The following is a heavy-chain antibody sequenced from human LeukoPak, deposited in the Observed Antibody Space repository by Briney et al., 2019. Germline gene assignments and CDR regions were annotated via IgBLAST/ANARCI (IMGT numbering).Heavy chain of an antibody. D-gene: IGHD3-22*01. CDR3: AREVDDSSGYPIYYFDY. J-gene: IGHJ4*02. CDR1: GYTFTSYA. Sequence: SVKVSCKASGYTFTSYAISWVRQAPGQGLEWMGGIIPIFGTANYAQKFQGRVTITADESTSTAYMELSSLRSEDTAVYYCAREVDDSSGYPIYYFDYWGQGTLVTVSS. V-gene: IGHV1-69*13. CDR2: IIPIFGTA.